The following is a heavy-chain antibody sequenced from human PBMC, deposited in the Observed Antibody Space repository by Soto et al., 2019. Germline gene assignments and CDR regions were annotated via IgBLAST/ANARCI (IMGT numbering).Heavy chain of an antibody. Sequence: ASVKVSCKASGYTFTGYYMHWVRQAPGQGLEWMGWINPNSGGTNYAQTFQGWVTMTRDTSISTAYMELSRLRSDDTAVYYCARSIAAAGTYYYRMDVWGQGTTVTVSS. CDR1: GYTFTGYY. D-gene: IGHD6-13*01. CDR2: INPNSGGT. CDR3: ARSIAAAGTYYYRMDV. J-gene: IGHJ6*02. V-gene: IGHV1-2*04.